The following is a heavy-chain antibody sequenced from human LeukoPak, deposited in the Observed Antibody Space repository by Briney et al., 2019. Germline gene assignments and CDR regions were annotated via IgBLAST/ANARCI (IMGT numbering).Heavy chain of an antibody. J-gene: IGHJ4*02. CDR1: GFTFSSYG. CDR3: ANTYYYDSSGYNDFDY. V-gene: IGHV3-30*18. D-gene: IGHD3-22*01. Sequence: GGSLRLSCAASGFTFSSYGMHWVRQAPGKGLEWVAVISYDGSNKYYADSVKGRFTISRDNSKNTLYLQMNSLRAEDTAVYYCANTYYYDSSGYNDFDYWGQGTLVTVSS. CDR2: ISYDGSNK.